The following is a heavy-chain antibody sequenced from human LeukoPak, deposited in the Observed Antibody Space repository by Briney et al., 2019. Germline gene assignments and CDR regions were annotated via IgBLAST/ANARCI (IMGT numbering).Heavy chain of an antibody. Sequence: GGSLRLSCAASGFTFSSYAMSWVRQAPGKGLEWVSSVTGNGDNTFHADSVKGRFTISRDNSKNMLYLQINSLRAEDTAVYYCARHRNYFEALHRSYWGQGTLVTVSS. CDR3: ARHRNYFEALHRSY. J-gene: IGHJ4*02. CDR2: VTGNGDNT. CDR1: GFTFSSYA. V-gene: IGHV3-23*01. D-gene: IGHD3-10*01.